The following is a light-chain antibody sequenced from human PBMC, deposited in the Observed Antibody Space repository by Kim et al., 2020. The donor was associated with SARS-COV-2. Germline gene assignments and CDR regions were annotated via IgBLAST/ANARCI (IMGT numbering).Light chain of an antibody. V-gene: IGLV2-11*01. Sequence: QSALTQPRSVSGSPGQSFTISCTGTSSDVGGYNYVSWYQQHPGKAPKLMIYDVSKRPSGVPDRFSGSKSGNTASLTISGLQAEDEADYYCCSYAGSYTVFGGGTQLTVL. CDR2: DVS. CDR1: SSDVGGYNY. J-gene: IGLJ2*01. CDR3: CSYAGSYTV.